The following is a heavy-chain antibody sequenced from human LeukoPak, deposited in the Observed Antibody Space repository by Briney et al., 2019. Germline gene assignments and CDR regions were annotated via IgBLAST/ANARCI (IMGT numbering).Heavy chain of an antibody. V-gene: IGHV1-2*02. J-gene: IGHJ4*02. CDR1: GYSFTGYY. CDR3: ARDKLAYGDYAFDY. Sequence: ASVKVCCKASGYSFTGYYIHWVRQAPGQGLEWMGWVNPDTGDTRYAQKFQGRVTMTRDTSISTAYLEVSSLRSDDTAVFFCARDKLAYGDYAFDYWGQGTLVTVSS. D-gene: IGHD4-17*01. CDR2: VNPDTGDT.